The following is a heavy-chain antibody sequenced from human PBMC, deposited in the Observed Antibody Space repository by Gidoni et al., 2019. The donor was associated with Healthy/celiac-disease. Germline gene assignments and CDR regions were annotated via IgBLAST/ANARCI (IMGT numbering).Heavy chain of an antibody. CDR3: ASSRRNLIQNYYYYGMDV. D-gene: IGHD5-18*01. Sequence: QVQLQQWGAGLLKPSETLSLTCAVYGGSFSGYYWSWIRQPPGKGLEWIGEINHSGSTNYNPSLKSRVTISVDTSKNQFSLKLSSVTAADTAVYYCASSRRNLIQNYYYYGMDVWGQGTTVTVSS. V-gene: IGHV4-34*01. J-gene: IGHJ6*02. CDR2: INHSGST. CDR1: GGSFSGYY.